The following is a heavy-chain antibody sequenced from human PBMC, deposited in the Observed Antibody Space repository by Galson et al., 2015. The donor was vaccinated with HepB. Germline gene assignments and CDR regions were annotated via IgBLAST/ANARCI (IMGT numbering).Heavy chain of an antibody. CDR3: ARGGEYFDN. CDR2: INAGNGNT. CDR1: GYTFTTSA. D-gene: IGHD4-17*01. V-gene: IGHV1-3*01. J-gene: IGHJ4*02. Sequence: SAKVSCKASGYTFTTSAIHWVRQAPGQRLEWMGWINAGNGNTKYSQKFQGRVTIARDTSASTASMELSSLRSEDTAVYYCARGGEYFDNWGQGTLVSVSS.